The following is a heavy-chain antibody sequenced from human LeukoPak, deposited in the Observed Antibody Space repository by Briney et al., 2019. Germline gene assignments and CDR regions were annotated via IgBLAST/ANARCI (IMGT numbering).Heavy chain of an antibody. J-gene: IGHJ5*02. CDR3: ARVVPAAARRGYSSYNWFDP. CDR1: GYTFTGYY. D-gene: IGHD2-2*01. Sequence: GASVKVSCKASGYTFTGYYMHWVRQAPGQGLEWMGWINPNSGGTNYAQKFQGRVTMTRDTSISTAYMELSRLRSDDTAVYYCARVVPAAARRGYSSYNWFDPWGQGTLVTVSS. CDR2: INPNSGGT. V-gene: IGHV1-2*02.